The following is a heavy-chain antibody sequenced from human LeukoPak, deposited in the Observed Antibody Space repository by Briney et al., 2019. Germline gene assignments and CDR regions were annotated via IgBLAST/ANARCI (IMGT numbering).Heavy chain of an antibody. CDR1: GFTFSGYW. V-gene: IGHV3-74*01. D-gene: IGHD6-19*01. CDR3: ARIQGSSGWYGHNWFDP. Sequence: PGGSLRLSCAASGFTFSGYWMHWVRQAPGKGLVWVSRINSDGSDTTYADSVKGRFTTSRDNAKNTLYLQMNSLRAEDTAVYYCARIQGSSGWYGHNWFDPWGQGTLVTVSS. J-gene: IGHJ5*02. CDR2: INSDGSDT.